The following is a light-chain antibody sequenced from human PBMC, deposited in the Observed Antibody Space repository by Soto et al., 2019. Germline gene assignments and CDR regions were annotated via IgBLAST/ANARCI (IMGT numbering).Light chain of an antibody. Sequence: QSVLTQPASVSGSPGQSITISCTGTSSDVGGYNYVSWYQQHPGKAPKLMIYEVSNRPSGISNRFSGSKSGNTASLTISGLQAVDEADCYCTSYTSISLYVFGTGTKLTVL. J-gene: IGLJ1*01. CDR1: SSDVGGYNY. CDR3: TSYTSISLYV. CDR2: EVS. V-gene: IGLV2-14*01.